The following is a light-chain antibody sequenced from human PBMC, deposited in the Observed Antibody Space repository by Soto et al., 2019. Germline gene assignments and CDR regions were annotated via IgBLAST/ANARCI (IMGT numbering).Light chain of an antibody. CDR3: QQYNSYSRT. V-gene: IGKV1-5*03. Sequence: DIQMTQSPSTLSASVGDRVTITCRASQSISDWLAWYQQKPGKAPTLLIYKASSLESGVPSRFSGSGSGTDFTLTISSLQPDDFATYYGQQYNSYSRTFGQGTKVEV. CDR1: QSISDW. J-gene: IGKJ1*01. CDR2: KAS.